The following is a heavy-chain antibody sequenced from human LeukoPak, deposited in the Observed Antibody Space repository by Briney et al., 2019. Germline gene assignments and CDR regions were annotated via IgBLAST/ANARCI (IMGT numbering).Heavy chain of an antibody. V-gene: IGHV3-11*04. Sequence: GGSLRLSCAASGFTFSDYYMIWIRQAPGKGLEWVSYISSSGSTIYYADSVKGRFTISRDNAKNSLFLQMNSLTAEDTAVYYCARDLWYGSIAAAGNDYWGQGTLVTVSS. CDR1: GFTFSDYY. D-gene: IGHD6-13*01. CDR3: ARDLWYGSIAAAGNDY. CDR2: ISSSGSTI. J-gene: IGHJ4*02.